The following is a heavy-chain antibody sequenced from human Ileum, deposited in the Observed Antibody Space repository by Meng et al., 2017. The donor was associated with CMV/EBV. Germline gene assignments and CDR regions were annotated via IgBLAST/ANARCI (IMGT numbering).Heavy chain of an antibody. CDR3: ARWVLYSGYYSIDY. CDR1: GFTFSDYW. Sequence: GESLKISCAASGFTFSDYWMTWVRQVPGKGLEWVASIKGDTSTTYYVDSVKGRLTISRENAKSSLSLLMNSLRAEDTAVYYCARWVLYSGYYSIDYWGQGTLVTVSS. V-gene: IGHV3-7*01. J-gene: IGHJ4*02. CDR2: IKGDTSTT. D-gene: IGHD2/OR15-2a*01.